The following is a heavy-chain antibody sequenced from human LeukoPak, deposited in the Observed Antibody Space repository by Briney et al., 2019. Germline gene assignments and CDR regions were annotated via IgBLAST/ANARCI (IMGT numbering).Heavy chain of an antibody. CDR2: IYPGNSDT. Sequence: GESLKISCKGSGYSFTSYWIGWVRQMPGKGLEWMGIIYPGNSDTRYSPSFQGQVTISADKSISTAYLQWSSLKASDTAMYYCARLGVVVTAAPVYWFDPWGQGTLVTVSS. CDR3: ARLGVVVTAAPVYWFDP. J-gene: IGHJ5*02. V-gene: IGHV5-51*01. CDR1: GYSFTSYW. D-gene: IGHD2-21*02.